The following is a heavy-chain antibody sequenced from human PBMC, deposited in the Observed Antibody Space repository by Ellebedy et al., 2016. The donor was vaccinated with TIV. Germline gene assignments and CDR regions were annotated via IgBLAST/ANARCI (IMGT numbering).Heavy chain of an antibody. CDR3: ANAEAGYTGN. J-gene: IGHJ4*02. CDR2: IYYSGST. V-gene: IGHV4-59*08. D-gene: IGHD5-18*01. Sequence: SETLSLTCTVSGGSISSYYWSWIRQPPGKGLEWIGYIYYSGSTNYNPSLKSRVTISVDTSKNQFSLKLSSVTAADTAVYYCANAEAGYTGNWGQGTLVTVSS. CDR1: GGSISSYY.